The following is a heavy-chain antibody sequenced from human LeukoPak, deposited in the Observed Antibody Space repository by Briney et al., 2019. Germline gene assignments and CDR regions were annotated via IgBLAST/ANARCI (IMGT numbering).Heavy chain of an antibody. Sequence: PGGSLRLSCAASGFTFSNYAMHWVRQAPGKGLEWVAVISYDGSNKFYADSVKGRFTISRDNSKNTLHLQMNSLRAEDTAVYYCARDGSSAFDYWGQGTLVTVSS. CDR2: ISYDGSNK. CDR3: ARDGSSAFDY. J-gene: IGHJ4*02. CDR1: GFTFSNYA. V-gene: IGHV3-30*04. D-gene: IGHD2-2*01.